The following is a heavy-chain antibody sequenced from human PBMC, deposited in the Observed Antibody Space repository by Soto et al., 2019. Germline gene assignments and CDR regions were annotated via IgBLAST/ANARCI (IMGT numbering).Heavy chain of an antibody. D-gene: IGHD2-15*01. J-gene: IGHJ4*02. CDR1: GFTFSSYA. CDR2: ISYDGSNK. V-gene: IGHV3-30-3*01. CDR3: ARERGDCSGGSCWDFDY. Sequence: QVQLVESGGGVVQPGRSLRLSCAASGFTFSSYAMHWVRQAPGKGLEWVAVISYDGSNKYYADSVKGRFTISRDNSKNKLYLQMNSLRAEDTAVYYCARERGDCSGGSCWDFDYWGQGTLVTVSS.